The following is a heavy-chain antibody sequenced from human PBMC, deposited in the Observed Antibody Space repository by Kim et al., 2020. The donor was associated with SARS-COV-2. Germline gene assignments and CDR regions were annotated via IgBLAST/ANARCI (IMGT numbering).Heavy chain of an antibody. CDR2: IYYSGST. CDR1: GGSISSGGYS. CDR3: ARQVHHVGSGTGWFDP. Sequence: SETLSLTCAVSGGSISSGGYSWSWIRQPPGKGLDWIGYIYYSGSTYYNPSLKSRVTISVDRSKNQFSLKLSSVTAADTAVYYCARQVHHVGSGTGWFDPWGQGTLVTVSS. J-gene: IGHJ5*02. D-gene: IGHD1-26*01. V-gene: IGHV4-30-2*01.